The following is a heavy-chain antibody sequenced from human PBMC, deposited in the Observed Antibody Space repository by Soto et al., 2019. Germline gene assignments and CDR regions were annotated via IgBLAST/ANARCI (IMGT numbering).Heavy chain of an antibody. CDR2: IKSKTDGGTA. J-gene: IGHJ4*02. Sequence: EVQLVESGGGLVKPGGSLRLSCAASGFIFTYAWMNWVRQAPGKGLEWVGRIKSKTDGGTADYAAPVKGRVTISRDDSKNTLYLQMNSLEIEDTAVYYCTTGPRIMITFGAVIEGIDYCGPGTLVTVSS. CDR3: TTGPRIMITFGAVIEGIDY. V-gene: IGHV3-15*07. D-gene: IGHD3-16*02. CDR1: GFIFTYAW.